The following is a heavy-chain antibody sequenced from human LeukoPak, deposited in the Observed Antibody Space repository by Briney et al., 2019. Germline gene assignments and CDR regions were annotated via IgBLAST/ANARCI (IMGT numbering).Heavy chain of an antibody. Sequence: PSETLSLTCTVSGGSISSSSYYWGWIRQPPGKGLEWIGSIYYSGSTYYNPSLKSRVTISVDTSKNQFSLKLSSVTAADTAVYYCARDKGGNSNFDYWGQGTLVTVSS. CDR1: GGSISSSSYY. CDR2: IYYSGST. CDR3: ARDKGGNSNFDY. D-gene: IGHD4-23*01. V-gene: IGHV4-39*07. J-gene: IGHJ4*02.